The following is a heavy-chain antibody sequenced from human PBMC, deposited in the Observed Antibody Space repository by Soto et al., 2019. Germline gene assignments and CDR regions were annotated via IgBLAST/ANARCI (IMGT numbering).Heavy chain of an antibody. CDR1: GYSFTRYG. J-gene: IGHJ6*02. V-gene: IGHV1-18*01. Sequence: QVQLVQSGNEVKKPGASVNVSCKASGYSFTRYGISWVRQAPGQGLEWMGWISGYNGKTKYAQKLPGRASMTPDTSTSTAYMELRSLGSDDTAVYYCAREGDRPYYYYGMDVWGQGTTVTVSS. CDR3: AREGDRPYYYYGMDV. CDR2: ISGYNGKT. D-gene: IGHD3-16*01.